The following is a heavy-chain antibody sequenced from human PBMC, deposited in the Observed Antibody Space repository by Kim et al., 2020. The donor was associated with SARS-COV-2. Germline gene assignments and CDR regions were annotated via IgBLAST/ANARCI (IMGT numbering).Heavy chain of an antibody. CDR2: NFYSGST. V-gene: IGHV4-30-4*01. CDR3: ARQIDSFNWGIDD. J-gene: IGHJ4*02. D-gene: IGHD7-27*01. CDR1: GASIRSGDSY. Sequence: SETLSLTCTVSGASIRSGDSYWSWVRQPPGKGLEWIGYNFYSGSTYSNPSLKSRLTISLDTPKNQFSLRLSSVTAADTAVYFCARQIDSFNWGIDDWGRGIMVTVSS.